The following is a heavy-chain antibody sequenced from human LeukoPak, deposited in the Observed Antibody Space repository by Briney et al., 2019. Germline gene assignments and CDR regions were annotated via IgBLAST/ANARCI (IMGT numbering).Heavy chain of an antibody. Sequence: SETLSLTCTVSGGSISGSTYYWGWIRQPPGKGLEWIGSIYYSGTTNYNPSLKSRVTISVDTSKNQFSLKLTSVTAADTSIYYCTRGVSTAVYWGQGTLVTVSS. CDR2: IYYSGTT. J-gene: IGHJ4*02. V-gene: IGHV4-39*01. D-gene: IGHD2-2*01. CDR1: GGSISGSTYY. CDR3: TRGVSTAVY.